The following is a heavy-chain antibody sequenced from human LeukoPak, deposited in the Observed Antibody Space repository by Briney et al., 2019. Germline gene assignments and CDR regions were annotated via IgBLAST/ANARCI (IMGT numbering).Heavy chain of an antibody. CDR2: IYTSGST. Sequence: SETLSLTCTVSGSSISSYYWSWIRQPAGKGLEWIGRIYTSGSTNYNPSLKSRVTMSVDTSKDQFSLKLSSVTAADTAVYYCARDGYYYGSGSYYNGGFDYWGQGTLVTVSS. D-gene: IGHD3-10*01. CDR1: GSSISSYY. V-gene: IGHV4-4*07. J-gene: IGHJ4*02. CDR3: ARDGYYYGSGSYYNGGFDY.